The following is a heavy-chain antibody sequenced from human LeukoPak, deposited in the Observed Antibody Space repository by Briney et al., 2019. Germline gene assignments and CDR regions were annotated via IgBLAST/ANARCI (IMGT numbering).Heavy chain of an antibody. D-gene: IGHD6-6*01. Sequence: PSGTLSLTCAVSGGSISSSNWWTWVRQPPGKGLEWIGEISHSGSTNYNPSLKSRVTVSVDRSKNHFSLKLSSVTAADTAVYYCARLISSSSRGRWFDPWGQGTLVTVSS. J-gene: IGHJ5*02. V-gene: IGHV4-4*02. CDR3: ARLISSSSRGRWFDP. CDR1: GGSISSSNW. CDR2: ISHSGST.